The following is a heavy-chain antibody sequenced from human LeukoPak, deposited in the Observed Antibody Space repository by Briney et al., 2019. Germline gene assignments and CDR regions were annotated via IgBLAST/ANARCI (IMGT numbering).Heavy chain of an antibody. D-gene: IGHD1-26*01. CDR2: ISASGGST. V-gene: IGHV3-23*01. CDR1: EFTFSSYA. CDR3: AREIVGAIDY. J-gene: IGHJ4*02. Sequence: QSGGSLRLSCAASEFTFSSYAMQWVRQAPGKGLEWVSGISASGGSTYYADSVKGRFTISRDNSKNTLYLQMNSLRAEDTAVYYCAREIVGAIDYWGQGTLVTVSS.